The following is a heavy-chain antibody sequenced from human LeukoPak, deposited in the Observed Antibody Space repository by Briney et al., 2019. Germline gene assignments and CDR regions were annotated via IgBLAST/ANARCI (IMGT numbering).Heavy chain of an antibody. V-gene: IGHV3-30*18. CDR1: GFTFSDYG. CDR3: AKDVRYYYYMDV. J-gene: IGHJ6*03. D-gene: IGHD2/OR15-2a*01. CDR2: ISYDGSNK. Sequence: PGRSLRLSCAASGFTFSDYGIHWVRQPPGKGLEWVAVISYDGSNKYYADSVKGRFTISRDNSKNTLYLQMNSLRAEDTAVYYCAKDVRYYYYMDVWGKGTTVTVSS.